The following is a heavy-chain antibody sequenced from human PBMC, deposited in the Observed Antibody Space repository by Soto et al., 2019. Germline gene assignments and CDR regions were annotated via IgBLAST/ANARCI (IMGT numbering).Heavy chain of an antibody. CDR1: GGSISSSSYY. D-gene: IGHD3-3*02. V-gene: IGHV4-39*01. CDR2: IYCSGST. CDR3: ASPKIAFYNWFDP. J-gene: IGHJ5*02. Sequence: PSETLSLTCTVSGGSISSSSYYWGWIRQPPGKGLEWIGSIYCSGSTYYNPSLKSRVTISVDTSKNQFSLKLSSVTAADTAVYYCASPKIAFYNWFDPWGQGTLVTVSS.